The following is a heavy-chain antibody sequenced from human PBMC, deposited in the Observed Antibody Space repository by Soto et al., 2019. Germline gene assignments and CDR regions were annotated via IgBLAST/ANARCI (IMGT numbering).Heavy chain of an antibody. CDR3: ARTGCSGGSRSYNWFDP. V-gene: IGHV5-51*01. D-gene: IGHD2-15*01. Sequence: GESLKISCKGSGYSFTSYWIGWVRQMPGKGLEWMGIIYPGDSDTRYSPSFQGQVTISADKSISTAYLQWSSLKASDTAMYYCARTGCSGGSRSYNWFDPWGQGTLVTVSS. CDR1: GYSFTSYW. J-gene: IGHJ5*02. CDR2: IYPGDSDT.